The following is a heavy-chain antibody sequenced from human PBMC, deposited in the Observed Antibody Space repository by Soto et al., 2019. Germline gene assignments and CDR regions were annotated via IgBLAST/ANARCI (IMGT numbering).Heavy chain of an antibody. CDR2: INHSGST. CDR3: ARGGVTNLYYYYGMDV. J-gene: IGHJ6*02. V-gene: IGHV4-34*01. Sequence: SSETLSLTCAVYGGSFSGYYWSWIRQPPGKGLGWIGEINHSGSTNYNPSLKSRVTISVDTSKNQFSLKLSSVTAADTAVYYCARGGVTNLYYYYGMDVWGQGTTVTVSS. CDR1: GGSFSGYY. D-gene: IGHD4-17*01.